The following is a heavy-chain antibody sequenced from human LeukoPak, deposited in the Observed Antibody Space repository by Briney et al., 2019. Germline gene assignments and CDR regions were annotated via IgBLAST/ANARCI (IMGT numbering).Heavy chain of an antibody. V-gene: IGHV1-69*06. J-gene: IGHJ6*03. Sequence: EASVKVSCKASGGTFSSYAISWVRQAPGQGLEWMGRIIPIFGTANYAQKFQGRVAITADKSTSTAYMELSSLRSEDTAVYYCARDEGYYDSSGYSEHYMDVWGKGTTVTVSS. CDR2: IIPIFGTA. CDR1: GGTFSSYA. CDR3: ARDEGYYDSSGYSEHYMDV. D-gene: IGHD3-22*01.